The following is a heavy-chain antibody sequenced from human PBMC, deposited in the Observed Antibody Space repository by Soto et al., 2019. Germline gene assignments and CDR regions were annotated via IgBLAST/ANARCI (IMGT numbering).Heavy chain of an antibody. CDR3: ARGSTPRRQLVLSN. Sequence: SETLSLTCAVYGGSLSGYYWTWIRQPPGKGLEWIGELNHSGSTDYNPSLKSRVTISVDTSKNQFSLQLSSVTAADTAVYYCARGSTPRRQLVLSNWGQGTLVTVSS. J-gene: IGHJ4*02. D-gene: IGHD6-13*01. V-gene: IGHV4-34*01. CDR1: GGSLSGYY. CDR2: LNHSGST.